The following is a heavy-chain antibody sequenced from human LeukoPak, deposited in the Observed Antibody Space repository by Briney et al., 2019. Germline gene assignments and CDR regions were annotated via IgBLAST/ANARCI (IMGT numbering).Heavy chain of an antibody. CDR1: GGSISSYY. D-gene: IGHD3-9*01. CDR2: ISYSGST. J-gene: IGHJ3*02. CDR3: ARLGYDILTGYIDAFDI. Sequence: PSETLSLTCTVSGGSISSYYWSWIRQPPGKGLEWIGYISYSGSTNYNPSLKSRVTISIDTSKNQFSLKLRSVTAADTAIYYCARLGYDILTGYIDAFDIWGQGTMVTVSS. V-gene: IGHV4-59*08.